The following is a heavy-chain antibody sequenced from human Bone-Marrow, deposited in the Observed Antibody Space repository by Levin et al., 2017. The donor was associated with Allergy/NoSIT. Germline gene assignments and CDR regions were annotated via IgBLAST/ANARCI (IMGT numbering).Heavy chain of an antibody. CDR3: ARHGGYCSGGSCYPAYYYYGMDV. D-gene: IGHD2-15*01. V-gene: IGHV3-7*01. J-gene: IGHJ6*02. CDR2: IKQDGSEK. Sequence: GVLKISCAASGFTFSSYWMSWVRQAPGKGLEWVANIKQDGSEKYYADSVKGRFTISRDNAKNSLYLQMNSLRAEDTAVYYCARHGGYCSGGSCYPAYYYYGMDVWGQGTTVTVSS. CDR1: GFTFSSYW.